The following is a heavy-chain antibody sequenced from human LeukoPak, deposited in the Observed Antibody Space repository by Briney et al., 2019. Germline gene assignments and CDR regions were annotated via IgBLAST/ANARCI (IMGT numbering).Heavy chain of an antibody. V-gene: IGHV3-23*01. CDR3: AKKKATYRSGIPSTYFHF. Sequence: PGGSLSHLCAASGFTFSSCFMNWVRQAPGKGLEWVSAINDAGSGTYYADSVEGRSTISRDNSKNTLYLQMNSQRAEDTAVYYCAKKKATYRSGIPSTYFHFWGQGTLVTVSS. CDR2: INDAGSGT. D-gene: IGHD2-21*02. J-gene: IGHJ4*02. CDR1: GFTFSSCF.